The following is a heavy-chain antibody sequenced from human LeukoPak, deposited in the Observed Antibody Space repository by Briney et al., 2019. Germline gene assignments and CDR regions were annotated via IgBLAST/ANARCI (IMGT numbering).Heavy chain of an antibody. D-gene: IGHD3-22*01. CDR3: ARDRPYYYDSSGYGGWFDP. J-gene: IGHJ5*02. CDR2: IFYSGST. Sequence: KPSETLSLTCTVSSGSISTSNYYWGWVRQPPGKALEWIGNIFYSGSTNYNPSLKSRVTISVDTSKNQFSLKLSSVTAADTAVYYCARDRPYYYDSSGYGGWFDPWGQGTLVTVSS. V-gene: IGHV4-39*07. CDR1: SGSISTSNYY.